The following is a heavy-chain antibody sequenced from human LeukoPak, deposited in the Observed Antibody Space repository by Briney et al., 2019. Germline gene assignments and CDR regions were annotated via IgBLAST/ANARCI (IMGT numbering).Heavy chain of an antibody. V-gene: IGHV3-23*01. Sequence: GGSLRLSCAASGFAFSSQAMGWVRQAPGKGLEWVSAISDGGGSTYYADSVKGRFTISRDNSKNTLFLQMNSLRAEDTAVYYCAKDARRTSGWYFFDYWGQGILVTVSS. D-gene: IGHD6-19*01. CDR3: AKDARRTSGWYFFDY. CDR1: GFAFSSQA. CDR2: ISDGGGST. J-gene: IGHJ4*02.